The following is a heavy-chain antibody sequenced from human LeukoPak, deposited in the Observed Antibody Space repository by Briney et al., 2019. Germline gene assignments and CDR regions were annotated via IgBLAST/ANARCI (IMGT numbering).Heavy chain of an antibody. CDR3: AKHYDYVWGSKGGAFDI. CDR2: ISGSGGST. J-gene: IGHJ3*02. D-gene: IGHD3-16*01. CDR1: GFTFSSYA. Sequence: GGSLRLSCAASGFTFSSYAMSWVRQAPGKGLEWVSAISGSGGSTYYADSVKGRFTISRDNSKNTLYLQMNSLRAEDTAVYYCAKHYDYVWGSKGGAFDIWGQGTMVTVSS. V-gene: IGHV3-23*01.